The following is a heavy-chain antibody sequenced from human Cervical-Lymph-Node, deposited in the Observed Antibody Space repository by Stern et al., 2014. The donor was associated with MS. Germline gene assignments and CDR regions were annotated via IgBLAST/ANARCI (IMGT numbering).Heavy chain of an antibody. Sequence: VQLEESGGGVVQPGRSLRLSCIASGFTFSNYGMHLVRQAPGKGLGWVATIWHDGSKTYYADSVRGRFTISRDNSKNTLSLQMNSLRVDDTAVYYCVRDWSSNAYKSEDYWGQGTLVTVSS. D-gene: IGHD4-11*01. CDR2: IWHDGSKT. CDR1: GFTFSNYG. V-gene: IGHV3-33*01. CDR3: VRDWSSNAYKSEDY. J-gene: IGHJ4*02.